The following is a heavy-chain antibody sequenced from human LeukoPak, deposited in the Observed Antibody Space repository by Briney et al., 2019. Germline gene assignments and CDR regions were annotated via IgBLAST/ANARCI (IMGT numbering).Heavy chain of an antibody. Sequence: PSETLSLTCTVSGGSISSYYWSWIRQPPGKGLEWIGEINHSGSTNYNPSLKSRVTISVDTSKNQFSLKLSSVTAAGTAVYYCARSLRGYSGYKFDYWGQGTLVTVSS. CDR2: INHSGST. D-gene: IGHD5-12*01. CDR1: GGSISSYY. V-gene: IGHV4-34*01. CDR3: ARSLRGYSGYKFDY. J-gene: IGHJ4*02.